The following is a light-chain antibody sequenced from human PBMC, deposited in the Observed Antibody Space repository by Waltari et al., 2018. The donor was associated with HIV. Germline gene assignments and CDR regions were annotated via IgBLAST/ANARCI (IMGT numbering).Light chain of an antibody. CDR1: ALSKEY. J-gene: IGLJ2*01. CDR3: QSAGGGGTYR. V-gene: IGLV3-25*03. CDR2: KDT. Sequence: SYDLTQPPSVSVSPGQTARITFFGEALSKEYTFWHQQKAGQAPLLVIHKDTERASGIPERFSGSTSGRLVTLTIDDVEPDDEADYYCQSAGGGGTYRFGGGTKLTVL.